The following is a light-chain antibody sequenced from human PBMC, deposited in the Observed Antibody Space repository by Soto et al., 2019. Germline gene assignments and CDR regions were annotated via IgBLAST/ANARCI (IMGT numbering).Light chain of an antibody. CDR2: KAS. CDR3: QQYNSYYRT. V-gene: IGKV1-5*03. J-gene: IGKJ1*01. CDR1: QSISSW. Sequence: DIQMTQSPSTLSASVGDRVTITCRASQSISSWLAWYQQKPGKAPKLLIYKASSLESGVPSRFSGSGSGTEFTLTISSLQADDFANYYWQQYNSYYRTFGQGTKVEIK.